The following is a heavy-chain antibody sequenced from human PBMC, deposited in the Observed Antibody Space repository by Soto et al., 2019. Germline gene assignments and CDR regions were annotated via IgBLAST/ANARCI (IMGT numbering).Heavy chain of an antibody. Sequence: QVQLVQSGAEVKKPGSSVKVSCKASGGSFRSYAVNWVRQAPGQGLECLGGIIPIFGTPNYAQKFHGRVSMTADDSTSTVYLALISLTSEDTAVYSCAYSGNHRYFFVSWGQGTLVTVSS. J-gene: IGHJ5*01. CDR2: IIPIFGTP. V-gene: IGHV1-69*12. CDR1: GGSFRSYA. D-gene: IGHD6-25*01. CDR3: AYSGNHRYFFVS.